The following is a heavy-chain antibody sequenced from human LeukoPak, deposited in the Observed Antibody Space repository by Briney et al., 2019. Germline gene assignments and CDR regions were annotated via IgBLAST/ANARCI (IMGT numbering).Heavy chain of an antibody. CDR1: GYTFSNYW. D-gene: IGHD1-14*01. J-gene: IGHJ4*02. CDR3: ARPNRGAPFEH. CDR2: IYPTDSDT. Sequence: GESLKISCKGSGYTFSNYWIGWVRQMPGKGLEWMGIIYPTDSDTKYSPSFEGHVTISVDKSINTAYLQWSSLQASDTAIYYCARPNRGAPFEHWGQGTLVTVSS. V-gene: IGHV5-51*01.